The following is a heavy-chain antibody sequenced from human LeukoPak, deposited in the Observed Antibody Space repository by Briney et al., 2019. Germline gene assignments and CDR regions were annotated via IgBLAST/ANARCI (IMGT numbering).Heavy chain of an antibody. Sequence: SVKVSCKASVGTFSSYAINWVRQATGQGLEWMGGIIPIFGTANYAQKFQGRVTITADVSTSTAYMELSSLRSEDTAVYYCARDRTDPLVKDNWFDPWGQGTLVTVPS. CDR1: VGTFSSYA. V-gene: IGHV1-69*13. D-gene: IGHD4-23*01. CDR3: ARDRTDPLVKDNWFDP. CDR2: IIPIFGTA. J-gene: IGHJ5*02.